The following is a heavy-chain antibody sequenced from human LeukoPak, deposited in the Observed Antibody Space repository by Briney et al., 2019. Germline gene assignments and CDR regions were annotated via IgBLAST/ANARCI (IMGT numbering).Heavy chain of an antibody. CDR2: IRYDGSNK. J-gene: IGHJ4*02. CDR1: GFTFSSYG. Sequence: GGSLRLSCAASGFTFSSYGMHWVRQAPGKGLEWVAFIRYDGSNKYYADSVKGRFTISRDNSKNTLYLQMNSLSTEDTALYYCAKRYCSGGNCFSEALDYWGQGTLVTVSS. CDR3: AKRYCSGGNCFSEALDY. V-gene: IGHV3-30*02. D-gene: IGHD2-15*01.